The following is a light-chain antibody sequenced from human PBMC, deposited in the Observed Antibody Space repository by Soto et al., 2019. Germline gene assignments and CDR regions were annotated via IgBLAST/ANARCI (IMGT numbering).Light chain of an antibody. Sequence: EIFIAHSPDTLSVSPGEIATLSCRASQSVSSSLASYQQKPGQAPRLPIYDASDRATGIPARFSGSGSGTDFTLTTSSLEPEDFAVYYCQQRSNWLTLGGGTKVDIK. J-gene: IGKJ4*01. CDR1: QSVSSS. CDR3: QQRSNWLT. V-gene: IGKV3-11*01. CDR2: DAS.